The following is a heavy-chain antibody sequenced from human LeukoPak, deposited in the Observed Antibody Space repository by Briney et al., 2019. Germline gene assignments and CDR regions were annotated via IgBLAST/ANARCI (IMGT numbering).Heavy chain of an antibody. CDR1: GGSFSGYY. Sequence: SETLSLTCAVYGGSFSGYYWSWIRQPPGKGLEWIGEINHSGSTNYNPSLKSRVTISVDTSKNQFSLKLSSVTAADTAVYYCARIVVAPAATYFDYWGQGTLVTVSS. V-gene: IGHV4-34*01. CDR2: INHSGST. J-gene: IGHJ4*02. CDR3: ARIVVAPAATYFDY. D-gene: IGHD2-2*01.